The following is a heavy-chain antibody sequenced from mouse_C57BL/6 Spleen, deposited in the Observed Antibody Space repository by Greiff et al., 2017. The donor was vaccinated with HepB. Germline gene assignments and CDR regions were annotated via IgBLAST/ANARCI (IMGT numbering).Heavy chain of an antibody. J-gene: IGHJ4*01. CDR2: IDPSDSYT. CDR1: GYTFTSYW. V-gene: IGHV1-69*01. Sequence: QVQLQQPGAELVMPGASVKLSCKASGYTFTSYWMHWVKQRPGQGLEWIGEIDPSDSYTNYNQKFKGKSTLTVDKSSSTAYMQLSTPTSEDSAVYYCAREGDYWGQGTSVTVSS. CDR3: AREGDY.